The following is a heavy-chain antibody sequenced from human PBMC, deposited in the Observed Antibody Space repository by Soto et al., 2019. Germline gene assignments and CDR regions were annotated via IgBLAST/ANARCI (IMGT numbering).Heavy chain of an antibody. V-gene: IGHV4-30-2*01. J-gene: IGHJ4*02. D-gene: IGHD3-10*01. CDR3: ARVSGTMVRGSAHFDY. Sequence: SETLSLTCAVSGGSISSGGYSWSWIRQPPGKGLEWIGYIYHSGSTYYNPSLKSRVTISVDRSKNQFSLKLSSVTAADTAVYYCARVSGTMVRGSAHFDYWGQGTLVTVSS. CDR2: IYHSGST. CDR1: GGSISSGGYS.